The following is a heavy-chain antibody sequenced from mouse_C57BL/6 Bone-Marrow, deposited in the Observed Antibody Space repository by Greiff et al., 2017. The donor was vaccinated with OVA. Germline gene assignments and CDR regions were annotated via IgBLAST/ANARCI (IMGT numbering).Heavy chain of an antibody. CDR2: IDPENGDT. CDR3: TTDYYDYEGFAY. Sequence: VQLQQSGAELVRPGASVKLSCTASGFNIKDDYMHWVKQRPEQGLEWIGWIDPENGDTAYASKFQGKATITADTSSNTADLQLSSLTSEDTAVYYCTTDYYDYEGFAYWGQGTLVTVSA. J-gene: IGHJ3*01. V-gene: IGHV14-4*01. CDR1: GFNIKDDY. D-gene: IGHD2-4*01.